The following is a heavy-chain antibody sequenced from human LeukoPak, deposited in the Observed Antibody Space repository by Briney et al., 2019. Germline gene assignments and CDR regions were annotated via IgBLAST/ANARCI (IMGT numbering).Heavy chain of an antibody. Sequence: SETLSLTCTVSGGSISSYYWSWIRQPPGKGLEWIGYIYYSGSTNYNPSLKSRVTISVDTSKNQFSLKLSSVTAADTAVYYCARGANAGIIDYWGQGTLVTVSS. CDR1: GGSISSYY. CDR2: IYYSGST. CDR3: ARGANAGIIDY. V-gene: IGHV4-59*01. D-gene: IGHD6-13*01. J-gene: IGHJ4*02.